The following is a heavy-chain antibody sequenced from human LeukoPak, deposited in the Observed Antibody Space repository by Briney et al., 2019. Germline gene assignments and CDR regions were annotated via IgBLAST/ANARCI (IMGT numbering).Heavy chain of an antibody. CDR3: AKPYNYGTYSFDY. J-gene: IGHJ4*02. D-gene: IGHD5-18*01. CDR1: GFTFSSYA. CDR2: ISGSGGST. Sequence: GGSLRLSCAASGFTFSSYAMGWVRQAPGKGLEWVSAISGSGGSTYYAESVRGRFTISRDNSKNTLYLQMNSLRAEDTAIYYCAKPYNYGTYSFDYWGQGALVTVSS. V-gene: IGHV3-23*01.